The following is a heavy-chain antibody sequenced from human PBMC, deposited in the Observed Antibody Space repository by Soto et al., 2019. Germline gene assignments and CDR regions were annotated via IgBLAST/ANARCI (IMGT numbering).Heavy chain of an antibody. Sequence: QVQLVQSGGEVKRPGASVKVSCKTSGYTFSNYGITWVRQAPGQPLEWLGWISLYRDGTNYAQKFQGRVSMTTDTSTTTAYMELRSLRSDDTAVYHCERVVPGAEAWFGPWGQGTLVTVSS. CDR2: ISLYRDGT. J-gene: IGHJ5*02. CDR1: GYTFSNYG. V-gene: IGHV1-18*01. D-gene: IGHD2-2*01. CDR3: ERVVPGAEAWFGP.